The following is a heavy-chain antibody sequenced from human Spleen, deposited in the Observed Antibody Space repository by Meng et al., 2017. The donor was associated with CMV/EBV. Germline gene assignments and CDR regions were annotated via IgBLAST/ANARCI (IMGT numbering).Heavy chain of an antibody. J-gene: IGHJ4*02. CDR1: GGTFTSYT. CDR3: ARGRGTGTTYYFDY. Sequence: HVQLVQSGAELKKPGSSVKVSCKVSGGTFTSYTISWVRQATGQGLEWMGWMNPNSGNTGYAQKFQGRVTMTRNTSISTSYMELSSLRSEDTAVYYCARGRGTGTTYYFDYWGQGTLVTVSS. D-gene: IGHD1-7*01. CDR2: MNPNSGNT. V-gene: IGHV1-8*01.